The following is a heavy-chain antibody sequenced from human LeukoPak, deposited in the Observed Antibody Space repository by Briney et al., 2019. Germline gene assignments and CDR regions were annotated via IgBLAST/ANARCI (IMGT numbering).Heavy chain of an antibody. V-gene: IGHV1-18*01. CDR3: ARDPPVVSSSGWYRVDAFDI. CDR1: GYPFTSYG. Sequence: ASVKVSCKASGYPFTSYGISWVRQAPGQGLEWMGWISAYNGNTNYAQKLQGRVTMTTDTSTSTAYMELRSLRSDDTAVYYCARDPPVVSSSGWYRVDAFDIWGQGTMVTVSS. CDR2: ISAYNGNT. J-gene: IGHJ3*02. D-gene: IGHD6-19*01.